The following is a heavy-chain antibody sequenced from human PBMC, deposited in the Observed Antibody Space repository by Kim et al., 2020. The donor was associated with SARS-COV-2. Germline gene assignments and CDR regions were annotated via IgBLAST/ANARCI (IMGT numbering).Heavy chain of an antibody. CDR1: GFTFDDYA. Sequence: GGSLRLSCAAPGFTFDDYAMHWVRKAPGKGLEWVSGISWNSGSIGYADSVKGRFTISRDNAKNSLYLQMNSLRAEDTALYYCATLGGYSSSSDYYYGMDVWGQGTTVTVSS. V-gene: IGHV3-9*01. CDR3: ATLGGYSSSSDYYYGMDV. CDR2: ISWNSGSI. J-gene: IGHJ6*02. D-gene: IGHD6-13*01.